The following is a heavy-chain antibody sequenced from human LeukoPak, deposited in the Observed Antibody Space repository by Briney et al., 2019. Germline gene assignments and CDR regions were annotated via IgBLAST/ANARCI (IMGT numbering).Heavy chain of an antibody. CDR1: GYTFTGYY. CDR2: INPNSGGT. Sequence: ASVKVSCKASGYTFTGYYMHWVRQAPGQGLEWMGWINPNSGGTNYAQKFQGRVTMTRDTSISTAYMELSRLRSDDTAVYYCARGSAGLGYCTNGVCYEPPFGYWGQGTLVTVSS. CDR3: ARGSAGLGYCTNGVCYEPPFGY. J-gene: IGHJ4*02. V-gene: IGHV1-2*02. D-gene: IGHD2-8*01.